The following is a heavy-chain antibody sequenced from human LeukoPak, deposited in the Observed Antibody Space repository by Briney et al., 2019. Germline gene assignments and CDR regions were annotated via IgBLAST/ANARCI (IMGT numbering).Heavy chain of an antibody. D-gene: IGHD5-12*01. CDR1: GFTFSSYS. Sequence: GGSLRLSCAASGFTFSSYSMNWVRQAPGKGLEWVSSISSSSSYIYYADSVKGRFTISRDNAKNSLYLQINSLRAEDTAVYYCARGLSGRSGYDSGYWGQGTLVTVSS. J-gene: IGHJ4*02. CDR2: ISSSSSYI. V-gene: IGHV3-21*01. CDR3: ARGLSGRSGYDSGY.